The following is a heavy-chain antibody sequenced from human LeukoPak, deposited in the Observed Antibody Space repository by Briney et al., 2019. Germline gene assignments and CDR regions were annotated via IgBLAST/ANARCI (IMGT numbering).Heavy chain of an antibody. V-gene: IGHV3-21*01. D-gene: IGHD3-3*02. J-gene: IGHJ6*03. CDR1: GFTFSSYS. CDR3: ARGDELGYYYMDV. CDR2: ISSSRSYI. Sequence: GGSLRLSCAASGFTFSSYSMNWVRQAPGKGLEWVSSISSSRSYIYYADSVKGRFTISRDNAKNSLYLQMNSLRAEDTAVYYCARGDELGYYYMDVWGKGTTVTVSS.